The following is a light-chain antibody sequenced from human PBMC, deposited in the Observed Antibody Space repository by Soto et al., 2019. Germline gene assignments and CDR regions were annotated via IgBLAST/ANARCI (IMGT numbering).Light chain of an antibody. Sequence: DIQMTQSPSTLSRSVGDRVTITCRASQNIGNYLAWYQQKIGRAPKILIYWTSNLERGVPSRFSGSGTGTEFTLTISSLQPDDFASYFCQQYISYPWTFGQGTKV. CDR3: QQYISYPWT. CDR1: QNIGNY. CDR2: WTS. J-gene: IGKJ1*01. V-gene: IGKV1-5*03.